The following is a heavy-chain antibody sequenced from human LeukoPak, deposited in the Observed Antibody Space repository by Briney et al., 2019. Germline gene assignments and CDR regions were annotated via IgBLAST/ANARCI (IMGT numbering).Heavy chain of an antibody. CDR2: INPSGGST. V-gene: IGHV1-46*01. J-gene: IGHJ4*02. D-gene: IGHD6-19*01. CDR1: GYTFTSYY. Sequence: ASVKVSCKASGYTFTSYYIHWVRQAPGQGLEWMGIINPSGGSTSYAQKFQGRVTMTRDTSTSTVYVELSSLRSEDTAVYYCASFHSSGWYYYWGQGTLVTVSS. CDR3: ASFHSSGWYYY.